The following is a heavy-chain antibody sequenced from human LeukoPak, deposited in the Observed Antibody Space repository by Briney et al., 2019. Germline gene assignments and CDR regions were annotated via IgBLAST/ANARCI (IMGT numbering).Heavy chain of an antibody. J-gene: IGHJ4*02. CDR3: AKDLLYCTGGSCYLRGPYDC. D-gene: IGHD2-15*01. V-gene: IGHV3-23*01. Sequence: GGSLRLSCAASGFTFSSYAMSWVRQAPGKGLEWVSGISGGSGSTYNADSVNGRFTISRDNSNNTLYLQMNSLRAEDTAVYYCAKDLLYCTGGSCYLRGPYDCWGQGTLVTVSS. CDR2: ISGGSGST. CDR1: GFTFSSYA.